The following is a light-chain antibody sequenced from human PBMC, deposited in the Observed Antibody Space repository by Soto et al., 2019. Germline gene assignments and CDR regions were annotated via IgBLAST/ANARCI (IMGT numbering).Light chain of an antibody. CDR1: SSNIGSNF. CDR2: NNN. Sequence: QSVLTQPSSASGTPGQRVTISCSGRSSNIGSNFVYWYQQLPGTAPKVLIYNNNQRPSGVPDRFSGSKSGTSASLAISGLQSENEADYYCAAWDDSLNGWVFGGGTKVTVL. J-gene: IGLJ3*02. V-gene: IGLV1-47*02. CDR3: AAWDDSLNGWV.